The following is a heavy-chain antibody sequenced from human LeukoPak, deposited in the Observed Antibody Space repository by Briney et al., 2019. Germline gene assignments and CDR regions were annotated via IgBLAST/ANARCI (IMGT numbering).Heavy chain of an antibody. V-gene: IGHV4-39*01. Sequence: PSETLSLTCSVSGGAISSSDDYWGFVRQTPGKGLERMGSIYYTGSSHYNPSLRSRATISVDTSKNQFSLKLSSVTAADTAVYYCARHDYYGSGIPWGQGTLVTVSS. CDR2: IYYTGSS. D-gene: IGHD3-10*01. CDR1: GGAISSSDDY. CDR3: ARHDYYGSGIP. J-gene: IGHJ5*02.